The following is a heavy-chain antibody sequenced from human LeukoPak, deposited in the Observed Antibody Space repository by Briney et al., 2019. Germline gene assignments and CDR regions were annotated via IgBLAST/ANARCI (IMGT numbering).Heavy chain of an antibody. CDR1: GYTFNSHS. J-gene: IGHJ5*02. D-gene: IGHD5-18*01. CDR2: INTGNGNT. Sequence: ASVKVSCKASGYTFNSHSMHWVRQAPGQRLEWMGWINTGNGNTKYSQKFQGRVTVTRDTSASTAYMELSSLRSEDTAVYYCARCGYSDGWSCDHWGQGTLVTVSS. V-gene: IGHV1-3*04. CDR3: ARCGYSDGWSCDH.